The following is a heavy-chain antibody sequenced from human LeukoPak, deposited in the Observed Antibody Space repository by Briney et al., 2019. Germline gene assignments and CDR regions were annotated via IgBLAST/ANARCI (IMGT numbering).Heavy chain of an antibody. CDR2: ISASGDTT. CDR3: ARRPNYCSTSSCLDC. Sequence: GGSLRLSCAASGFTFTSYAMSWVRQAPGKGLEWASSISASGDTTYYADSVKDRFTISRDNSKNTLYVQMNSLRAEDTALYYCARRPNYCSTSSCLDCWGQGTLVTVSA. J-gene: IGHJ4*02. D-gene: IGHD2-2*01. V-gene: IGHV3-23*01. CDR1: GFTFTSYA.